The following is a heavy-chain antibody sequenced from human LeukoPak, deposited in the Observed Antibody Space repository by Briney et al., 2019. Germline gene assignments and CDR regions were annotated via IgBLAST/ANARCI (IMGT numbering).Heavy chain of an antibody. CDR2: ISFDASVK. CDR3: AKDNYGSGSYLVYFDS. J-gene: IGHJ4*02. Sequence: GGSLRLSCATSGFTFSTYSMHWVRQAPGKGLEWLAVISFDASVKYYADSVKGRFTISRDNSRDTLDLQMNSLRPEDTAVYYCAKDNYGSGSYLVYFDSWGQGTLVTVPS. V-gene: IGHV3-30-3*02. CDR1: GFTFSTYS. D-gene: IGHD3-10*01.